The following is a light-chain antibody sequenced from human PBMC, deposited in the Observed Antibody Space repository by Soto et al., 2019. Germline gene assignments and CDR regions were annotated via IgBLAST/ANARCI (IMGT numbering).Light chain of an antibody. J-gene: IGLJ7*01. V-gene: IGLV1-44*01. Sequence: QSVLTQPPSASGTPGQRVAISCSGGSSNIGTNTVNWYQQVPGTAPKLLIFSNNQRPSGVPDRLSGSKSGTSASLAISGLQSQDEADYYCAAWDDSLNGWVFGGGTQLTVL. CDR3: AAWDDSLNGWV. CDR1: SSNIGTNT. CDR2: SNN.